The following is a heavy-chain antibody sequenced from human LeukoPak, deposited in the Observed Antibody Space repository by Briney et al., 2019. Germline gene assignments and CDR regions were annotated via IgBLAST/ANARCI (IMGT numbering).Heavy chain of an antibody. Sequence: ASVKVSCKASGYTFSIYGITWVRQAPGQGREWMGWISDYNGNTKYAQKLQGRVTMTTDTSTSTAYMELRSLTSDDTAVYYCAREGYYESSGFSQLSFYNYGMDVWGQGTTVTVSS. CDR1: GYTFSIYG. J-gene: IGHJ6*02. V-gene: IGHV1-18*01. CDR3: AREGYYESSGFSQLSFYNYGMDV. CDR2: ISDYNGNT. D-gene: IGHD3-22*01.